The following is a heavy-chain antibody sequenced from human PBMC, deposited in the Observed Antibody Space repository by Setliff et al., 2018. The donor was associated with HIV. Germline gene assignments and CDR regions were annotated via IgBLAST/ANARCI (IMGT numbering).Heavy chain of an antibody. V-gene: IGHV1-18*01. Sequence: ASVKVSCKASGYIFTTFGFSWVRQAPGQGLEWMGGINTHNGNTHYAQRFQGRVTMTRDTSTTTAYMELRSLRSDYPAVYYCARATGAADLWGQGTKVTVSS. J-gene: IGHJ5*02. CDR2: INTHNGNT. D-gene: IGHD6-13*01. CDR1: GYIFTTFG. CDR3: ARATGAADL.